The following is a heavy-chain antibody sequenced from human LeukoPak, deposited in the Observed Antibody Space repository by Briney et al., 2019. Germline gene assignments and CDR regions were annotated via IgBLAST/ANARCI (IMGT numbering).Heavy chain of an antibody. J-gene: IGHJ3*02. CDR2: IASDGSHT. V-gene: IGHV3-30-3*01. D-gene: IGHD2-21*01. CDR1: GFTFSTYF. CDR3: ARERQDTILHSGAFDI. Sequence: GGSLRLSCAASGFTFSTYFMHWVRQAPGKGLDWVADIASDGSHTFYVESVKGRFTISRDNSKNTLYLQMNSLRAEDTAVYFCARERQDTILHSGAFDIWGQGQWSPPLQ.